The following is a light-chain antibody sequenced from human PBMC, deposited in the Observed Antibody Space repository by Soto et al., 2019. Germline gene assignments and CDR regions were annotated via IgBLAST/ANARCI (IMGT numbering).Light chain of an antibody. V-gene: IGLV2-11*01. CDR1: SSDVGRYDY. CDR2: DVT. J-gene: IGLJ1*01. CDR3: SSYTGSNTYV. Sequence: QSALTQPRSVSASPGQSVTISCTGTSSDVGRYDYVSWYQQHPGKAPKLIVYDVTERPSGVPDRFSGSKSGNTASLTISGLQAEDEADYYCSSYTGSNTYVFGTGTKLTVL.